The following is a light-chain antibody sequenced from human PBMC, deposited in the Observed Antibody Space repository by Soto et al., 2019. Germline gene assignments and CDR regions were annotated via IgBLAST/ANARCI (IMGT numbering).Light chain of an antibody. J-gene: IGKJ2*02. Sequence: DIQMTQSPSTLSTSVGDRITITCRATQNINTWLAWYQQKPGKAPKLLIYDASNLESGVPSRFSGSGSGTEFTLTISSLQPDDFATYYCQQYNNYPCTFGQGTKLEIK. V-gene: IGKV1-5*01. CDR3: QQYNNYPCT. CDR1: QNINTW. CDR2: DAS.